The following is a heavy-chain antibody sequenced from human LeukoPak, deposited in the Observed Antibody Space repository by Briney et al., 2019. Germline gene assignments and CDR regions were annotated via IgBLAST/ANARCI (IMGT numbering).Heavy chain of an antibody. J-gene: IGHJ4*02. Sequence: GASVKVSCKASGYTFTSYGISWVRQAPGQGLEWMGWINPNSGGTNYAQKFQGRVTMTRDTSISTAYMELSRLRSDDTAVYYCASGPSSFLTMVRARFDYWGQGTLVTVSS. V-gene: IGHV1-2*02. CDR3: ASGPSSFLTMVRARFDY. D-gene: IGHD3-10*01. CDR1: GYTFTSYG. CDR2: INPNSGGT.